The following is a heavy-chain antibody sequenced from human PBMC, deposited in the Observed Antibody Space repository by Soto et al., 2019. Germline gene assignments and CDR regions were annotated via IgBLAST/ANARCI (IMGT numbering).Heavy chain of an antibody. CDR2: ISGSGGST. J-gene: IGHJ4*02. D-gene: IGHD2-2*02. CDR1: GFTFSSYA. CDR3: AKDHISGEYCSSPRCYRWCYFDY. Sequence: GGSLRLSCAASGFTFSSYAMSWVRQAPGKGLEWVSAISGSGGSTDYADSVKGRFTISRDNSKNTLYLQMNSLRAEDKVVYYCAKDHISGEYCSSPRCYRWCYFDYWGQGTLVTVSS. V-gene: IGHV3-23*01.